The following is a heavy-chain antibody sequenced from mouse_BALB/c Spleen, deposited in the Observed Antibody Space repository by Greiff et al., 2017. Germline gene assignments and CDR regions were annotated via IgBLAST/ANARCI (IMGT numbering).Heavy chain of an antibody. CDR3: ARSITTVVSSHAMDY. V-gene: IGHV1-87*01. Sequence: QVQLQQSGAELARPGASVKLSCKASGYTFTSYWMQWVKQRPGQGLEWIGAIYPGDGDTRYTQKFKGKATLTADKSSSTAYMQLSSLASEDSAVYYCARSITTVVSSHAMDYWGQGTSVTVSS. D-gene: IGHD1-1*01. CDR2: IYPGDGDT. CDR1: GYTFTSYW. J-gene: IGHJ4*01.